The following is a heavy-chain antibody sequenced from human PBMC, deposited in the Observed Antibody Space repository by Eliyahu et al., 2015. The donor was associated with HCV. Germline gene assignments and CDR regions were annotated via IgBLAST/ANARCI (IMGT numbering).Heavy chain of an antibody. CDR1: GFTFXDXA. CDR2: ISXNSGSI. J-gene: IGHJ3*02. CDR3: AKTARLRRSTGAFDI. Sequence: EVQLVESGGGLVQPGRSLRLSCXXSGFTFXDXAMHWVRQAPXKGLEXVXGISXNSGSIGYADSVKGRFTISRDNAKNSLYLQMNSLRAEDTALYYCAKTARLRRSTGAFDIWGQGTMVTVSS. V-gene: IGHV3-9*01. D-gene: IGHD6-6*01.